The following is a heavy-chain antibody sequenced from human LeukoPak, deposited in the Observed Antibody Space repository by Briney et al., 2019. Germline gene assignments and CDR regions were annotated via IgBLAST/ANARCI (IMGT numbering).Heavy chain of an antibody. CDR1: GFNFGVYG. CDR3: ASDFAVCRYFYY. V-gene: IGHV3-33*01. D-gene: IGHD3-16*01. Sequence: PGGSLRLSCAASGFNFGVYGMHWVRQAPGKGLEWVGVIGRDGKYLKYVDSVRGRFTMSRDNSRHTLDLQMNGLRHEDTAVNYCASDFAVCRYFYYWGPGTPVTVST. CDR2: IGRDGKYL. J-gene: IGHJ4*02.